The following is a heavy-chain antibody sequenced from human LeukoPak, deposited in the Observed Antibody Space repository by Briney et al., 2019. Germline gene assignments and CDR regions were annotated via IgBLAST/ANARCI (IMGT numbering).Heavy chain of an antibody. Sequence: ASVKVSCKVSGYTLTELSMHWVRQAPGKGLEWMGGFDPEDGETIYAQKFQGRVTMTEDTSTDTAYMELSSLRSEDTAVYYCATGGGFLGYCSSTSCYSYWGQGTLVTVSS. D-gene: IGHD2-2*01. CDR1: GYTLTELS. CDR3: ATGGGFLGYCSSTSCYSY. J-gene: IGHJ4*02. CDR2: FDPEDGET. V-gene: IGHV1-24*01.